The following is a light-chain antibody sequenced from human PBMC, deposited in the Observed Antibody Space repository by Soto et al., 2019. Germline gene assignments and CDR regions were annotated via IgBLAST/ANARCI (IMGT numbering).Light chain of an antibody. CDR3: QHST. CDR2: DAS. J-gene: IGKJ1*01. Sequence: EFVLTQSPGTLSLSPWERATLSCRASQTVRNNYLAWYQQKPGQAPRLLIYDASSRATGIPDRFSGGGSGTDFTLTISRLEPEDFAVYYCQHSTFGQGTKVDIK. V-gene: IGKV3-20*01. CDR1: QTVRNNY.